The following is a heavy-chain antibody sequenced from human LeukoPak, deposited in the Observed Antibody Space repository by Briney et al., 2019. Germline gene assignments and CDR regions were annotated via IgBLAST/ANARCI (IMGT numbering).Heavy chain of an antibody. CDR2: ISASGDNT. CDR1: GFTFSSYA. Sequence: GGSLRLSCAASGFTFSSYAMSWVRQAPGKGLEWVSAISASGDNTYHADSVKGRFTISRDNSKNTLYMQMNSLRAEDTAVYYCAKDIQWLVPGYFDYWGQGTLVTVSS. CDR3: AKDIQWLVPGYFDY. J-gene: IGHJ4*02. D-gene: IGHD6-19*01. V-gene: IGHV3-23*01.